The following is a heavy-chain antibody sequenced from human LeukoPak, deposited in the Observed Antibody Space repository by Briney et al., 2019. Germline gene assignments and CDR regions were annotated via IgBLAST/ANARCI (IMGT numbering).Heavy chain of an antibody. CDR2: VYYSGST. V-gene: IGHV4-39*01. D-gene: IGHD4-11*01. CDR3: ATNTSNTAFDY. CDR1: GGSITSGRYY. J-gene: IGHJ4*02. Sequence: PSETLSLTCAVSGGSITSGRYYWGWIRQPPGKGLEWIGSVYYSGSTSSNPSLKSRATISVATSNTQFSLRLSPVTAADTAVYYCATNTSNTAFDYWGPGTLVTVSS.